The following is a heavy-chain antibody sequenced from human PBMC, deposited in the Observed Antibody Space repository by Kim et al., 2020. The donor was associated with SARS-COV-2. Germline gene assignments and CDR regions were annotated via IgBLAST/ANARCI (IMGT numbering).Heavy chain of an antibody. CDR3: ARIRAPIVAMDG. V-gene: IGHV2-70*01. CDR2: K. D-gene: IGHD3-22*01. J-gene: IGHJ6*02. Sequence: KYYSTSLKTRRTICKDNSKNQVVLTMTNMDPVDTATYYCARIRAPIVAMDGWGQGTTVTVSS.